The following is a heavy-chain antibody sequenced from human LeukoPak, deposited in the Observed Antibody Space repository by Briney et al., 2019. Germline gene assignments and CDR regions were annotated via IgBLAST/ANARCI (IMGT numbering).Heavy chain of an antibody. V-gene: IGHV1-18*04. D-gene: IGHD3-9*01. CDR3: ARDYDILTGYYFWFDY. CDR2: ISAYNGNT. Sequence: ASVKVSCKASGYTSTSYGISWVRQAPGQGLEWMGWISAYNGNTNYAQKLQGRVTMTTDTSTSTAYMELRSLRSDDTAVYYCARDYDILTGYYFWFDYWGQGTLVTVSS. J-gene: IGHJ4*02. CDR1: GYTSTSYG.